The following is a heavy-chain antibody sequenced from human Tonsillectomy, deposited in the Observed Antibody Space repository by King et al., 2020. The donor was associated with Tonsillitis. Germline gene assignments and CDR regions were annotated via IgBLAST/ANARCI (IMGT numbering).Heavy chain of an antibody. CDR3: ARFTAMGHWFFAL. V-gene: IGHV5-51*01. D-gene: IGHD5-18*01. CDR2: IYPGDSDT. CDR1: ENSFTGYW. J-gene: IGHJ2*01. Sequence: VQLVESGAEVKKAGESLKISCRGSENSFTGYWIGWVRQMPGRGLEWMGIIYPGDSDTRYSPSFHGQVIISADKSITTAYLQWSSLRASDTAMYFCARFTAMGHWFFALWRRGTLVTVPS.